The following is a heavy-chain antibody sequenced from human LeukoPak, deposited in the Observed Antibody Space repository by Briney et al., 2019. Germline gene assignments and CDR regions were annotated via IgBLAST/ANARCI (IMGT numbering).Heavy chain of an antibody. J-gene: IGHJ4*02. D-gene: IGHD3-10*01. Sequence: GGSLRLSCAASGFTFSSYAMSWVRQAPGKGLEWVSAISGSGGSTYYVDSVKGRFTISRDNSKNTLYLQMNSLRAEDTAVYYCAKDLERWFGELKGSDYWGQGTLVTVSS. CDR2: ISGSGGST. CDR3: AKDLERWFGELKGSDY. V-gene: IGHV3-23*01. CDR1: GFTFSSYA.